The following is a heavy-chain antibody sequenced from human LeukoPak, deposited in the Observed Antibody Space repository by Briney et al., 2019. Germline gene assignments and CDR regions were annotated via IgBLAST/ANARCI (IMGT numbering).Heavy chain of an antibody. CDR3: ARDAGWEPYYFDY. V-gene: IGHV1-3*01. D-gene: IGHD1-26*01. CDR1: GYTFTSYA. Sequence: ASVKVSCKASGYTFTSYAMHWVRQAPGQRLEWMGWINAGNGNTKYTQKFQGRVTITRDTSASTAYMELSSLRSEDTAVYYCARDAGWEPYYFDYWGQGTLVTVSS. CDR2: INAGNGNT. J-gene: IGHJ4*02.